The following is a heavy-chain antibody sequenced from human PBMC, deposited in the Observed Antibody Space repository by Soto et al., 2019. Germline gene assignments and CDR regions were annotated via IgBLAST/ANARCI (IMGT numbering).Heavy chain of an antibody. Sequence: VQLVESGGGVVQPGRSLRLSCAASGFTFSSYGMHWVRQAPGKGLEWVAVIWYDGSNKYYADSVKGRFTISRDNSKNTLYLQMNSLRAEDTAVYYCARDRGDSTVTVFWFDPWGQGTLVTVSS. CDR1: GFTFSSYG. D-gene: IGHD4-4*01. CDR3: ARDRGDSTVTVFWFDP. V-gene: IGHV3-33*01. J-gene: IGHJ5*02. CDR2: IWYDGSNK.